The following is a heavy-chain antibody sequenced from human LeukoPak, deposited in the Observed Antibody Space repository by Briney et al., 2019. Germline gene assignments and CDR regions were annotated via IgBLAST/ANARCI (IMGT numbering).Heavy chain of an antibody. D-gene: IGHD6-13*01. V-gene: IGHV4-39*07. CDR3: AREGAAAGTSPLDY. Sequence: SQTLSLTCTVSGGSISSSSYYWGWIRQPPGKGLEWIGSIYYSGSTYYNPSLKSRVTISVDTSKNQFSLKLSSVTAADTAVYYCAREGAAAGTSPLDYWGQGTLVTVSS. CDR1: GGSISSSSYY. J-gene: IGHJ4*02. CDR2: IYYSGST.